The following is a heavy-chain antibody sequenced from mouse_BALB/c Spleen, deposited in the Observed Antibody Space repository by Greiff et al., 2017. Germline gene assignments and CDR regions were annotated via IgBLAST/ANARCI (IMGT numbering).Heavy chain of an antibody. CDR2: IDPENGNT. V-gene: IGHV14-1*02. Sequence: VQLQQSGAELVRPGALVKLSCKASGFNIKDYYMHWVKQRPEQGLEWIGWIDPENGNTIYDPKFQGKASITADTSSNTAYLQLSSLTSEDTAVYYCARSLYEYVQAWFAYWGQGTLVTVSA. CDR3: ARSLYEYVQAWFAY. D-gene: IGHD2-4*01. CDR1: GFNIKDYY. J-gene: IGHJ3*01.